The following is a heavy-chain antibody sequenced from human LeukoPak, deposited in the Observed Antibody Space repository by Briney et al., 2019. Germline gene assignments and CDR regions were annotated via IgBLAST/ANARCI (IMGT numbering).Heavy chain of an antibody. V-gene: IGHV4-39*07. Sequence: SETLSLTCTVSGGSISSSSYYWSWIRQPPGKGLEWIGEINHSGSTNYNPSLKSRVTISVDTSKNQFSLKLSSVTAADTAVYYCARGKDTAMGTAFDIWGQGTMVTVSS. CDR3: ARGKDTAMGTAFDI. J-gene: IGHJ3*02. D-gene: IGHD5-18*01. CDR1: GGSISSSSYY. CDR2: INHSGST.